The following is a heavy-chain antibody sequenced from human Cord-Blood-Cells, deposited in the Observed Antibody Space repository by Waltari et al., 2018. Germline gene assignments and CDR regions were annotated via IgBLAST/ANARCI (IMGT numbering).Heavy chain of an antibody. J-gene: IGHJ2*01. Sequence: QVQLQESGPGLVKPSETLSLTCTVSGGSISSYYWSWIRQPAGKGLEWIGRIYTSGSTNYNPAPKGRVTMSVDTSKNQFSLKLSSVSAADTAVYYCARDFEYSSSSWYFDLWGRGTLVTVSS. D-gene: IGHD6-6*01. CDR3: ARDFEYSSSSWYFDL. CDR1: GGSISSYY. V-gene: IGHV4-4*07. CDR2: IYTSGST.